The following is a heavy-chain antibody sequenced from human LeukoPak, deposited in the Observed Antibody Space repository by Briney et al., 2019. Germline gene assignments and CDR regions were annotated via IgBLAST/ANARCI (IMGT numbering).Heavy chain of an antibody. CDR1: GGTFSSYA. D-gene: IGHD3-22*01. Sequence: GASVKVSCKASGGTFSSYAISWVRQAPGQGLEWMGRIIPILGIANYAQKFQGRVTITADKSTSTAYMELSSLRSEDTAVYYCARGSNYYDSSGTVDYWGQGTLVTVSS. J-gene: IGHJ4*02. V-gene: IGHV1-69*04. CDR3: ARGSNYYDSSGTVDY. CDR2: IIPILGIA.